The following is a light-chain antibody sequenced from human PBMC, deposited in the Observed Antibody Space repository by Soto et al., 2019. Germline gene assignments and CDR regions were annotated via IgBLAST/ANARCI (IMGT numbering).Light chain of an antibody. Sequence: EIVLTQSPGTLSLTPGERATLSCRASQSVSSSYFAWYQQKPGQAPRLLIYGASSRATGIPDRFSGSGSGTDFTLTISRLEPVDFAVYYCQQYGSSPGTFGQGTKVEIK. V-gene: IGKV3-20*01. CDR2: GAS. CDR3: QQYGSSPGT. J-gene: IGKJ1*01. CDR1: QSVSSSY.